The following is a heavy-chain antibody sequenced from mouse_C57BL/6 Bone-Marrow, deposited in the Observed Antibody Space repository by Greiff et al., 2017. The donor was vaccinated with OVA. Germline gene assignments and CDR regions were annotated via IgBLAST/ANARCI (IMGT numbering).Heavy chain of an antibody. D-gene: IGHD1-1*01. J-gene: IGHJ2*01. V-gene: IGHV1-72*01. CDR1: GFTFTSYW. Sequence: QVQLQQPGAELVKPGDSVKLSCKASGFTFTSYWMHWVKQRPGRGLEWIGRIDPNSGGTKYNEKFKSKATLTVDKPSRTAYMQLSSLTSDDSAVYYCARSITTVVYFDYWGQGTTLTVSS. CDR3: ARSITTVVYFDY. CDR2: IDPNSGGT.